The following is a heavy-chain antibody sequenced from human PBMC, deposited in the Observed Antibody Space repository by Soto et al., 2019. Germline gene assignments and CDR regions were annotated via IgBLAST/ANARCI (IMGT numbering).Heavy chain of an antibody. CDR3: AREDDSGYRYINYGLDV. D-gene: IGHD2-21*02. V-gene: IGHV3-30-3*01. Sequence: GGSLRLSCAASGFTFNIYALHWVRQAPGKGLEWVAVISFDGTKKYYSDSVQGRFTISRDNLKNTLYLQMNNLRVKDAALYFCAREDDSGYRYINYGLDVWGQGTKVTVSS. CDR2: ISFDGTKK. J-gene: IGHJ6*02. CDR1: GFTFNIYA.